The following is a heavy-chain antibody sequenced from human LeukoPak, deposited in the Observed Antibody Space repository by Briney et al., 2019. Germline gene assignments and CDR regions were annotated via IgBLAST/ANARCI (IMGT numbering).Heavy chain of an antibody. Sequence: GGSLRLSCAASGFTFSSYAMSWVRQAPGKGLEWVSGISWNSGSIGYADSVKGRFTISRDNAKNSLYLQMNSLRAEDTALYYCAKGRYDSSGYYFDYWGQGTLVTVSS. J-gene: IGHJ4*02. D-gene: IGHD3-22*01. V-gene: IGHV3-9*01. CDR1: GFTFSSYA. CDR3: AKGRYDSSGYYFDY. CDR2: ISWNSGSI.